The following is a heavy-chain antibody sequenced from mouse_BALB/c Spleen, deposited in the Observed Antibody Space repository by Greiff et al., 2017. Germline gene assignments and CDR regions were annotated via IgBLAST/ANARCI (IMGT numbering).Heavy chain of an antibody. D-gene: IGHD2-2*01. CDR3: ARWGYDPFAY. V-gene: IGHV5-17*02. J-gene: IGHJ3*01. CDR1: GFTFSSFG. CDR2: ISSGSSTI. Sequence: DVKLVESGGGLVQPGGSRKLSCAASGFTFSSFGMHWVRQAPEKGLEWVAYISSGSSTIYYADTVKGRFTISRDNPKNTLFLQMTSLRSEDTAMYYCARWGYDPFAYWGQGTLVTVSA.